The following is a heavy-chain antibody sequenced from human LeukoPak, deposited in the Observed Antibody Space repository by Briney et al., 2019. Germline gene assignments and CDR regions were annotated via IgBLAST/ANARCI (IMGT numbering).Heavy chain of an antibody. CDR2: IYPGDSDT. CDR3: EGRIRDLDAFDI. V-gene: IGHV5-51*01. Sequence: GESLKISCKGSGYSFTSYWIGWVRQMPGKGLEWMGIIYPGDSDTRYSPSFQGQVTISADKSISTAYLQWSSLKASDTAIFQAEGRIRDLDAFDIWGQGTMVTVSS. D-gene: IGHD2-15*01. CDR1: GYSFTSYW. J-gene: IGHJ3*02.